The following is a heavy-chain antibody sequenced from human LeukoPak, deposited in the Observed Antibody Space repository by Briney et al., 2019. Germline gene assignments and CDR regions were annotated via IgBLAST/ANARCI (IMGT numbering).Heavy chain of an antibody. J-gene: IGHJ6*04. D-gene: IGHD6-13*01. V-gene: IGHV3-43D*03. CDR2: ISWDGGST. Sequence: GGSLRLSCAASGFTFSSYGMSWVRQAPGKGLEWVSLISWDGGSTYYADSVKGRFTISRDNSKNSLYLQMNSLRAEDTALYYCAKDREASIAAAGMDVWGKGTTVTVSS. CDR3: AKDREASIAAAGMDV. CDR1: GFTFSSYG.